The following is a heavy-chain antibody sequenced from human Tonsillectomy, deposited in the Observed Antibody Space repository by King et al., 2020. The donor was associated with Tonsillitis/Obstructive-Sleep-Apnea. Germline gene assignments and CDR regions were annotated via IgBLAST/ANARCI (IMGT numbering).Heavy chain of an antibody. CDR3: ARARRYCSSTSCPTGRYYYYYMDV. Sequence: VQLQQWGAGLLKPSETLSLTCAVYGGSFSGYYWSWIRQPPGKGLEWMGEINHSGSTNYNPSLKSRVTISVDTSKNQISLKLSSVTAAETAVYYCARARRYCSSTSCPTGRYYYYYMDVWGKGTTVTVSS. V-gene: IGHV4-34*01. J-gene: IGHJ6*03. CDR1: GGSFSGYY. CDR2: INHSGST. D-gene: IGHD2-2*01.